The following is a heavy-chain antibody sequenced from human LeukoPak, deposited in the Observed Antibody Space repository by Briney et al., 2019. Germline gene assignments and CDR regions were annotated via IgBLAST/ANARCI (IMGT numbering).Heavy chain of an antibody. CDR3: ARAQYSSGWADY. Sequence: GGSLRLSCAASGFTFSSYDTHWVRQATGKGLEWVSAIGTAGDTYYPGSVKGRFTISRENAKNSLYLQMNSLRAEDTAVYYCARAQYSSGWADYWGQGTLVTVSS. J-gene: IGHJ4*02. CDR1: GFTFSSYD. D-gene: IGHD6-19*01. V-gene: IGHV3-13*01. CDR2: IGTAGDT.